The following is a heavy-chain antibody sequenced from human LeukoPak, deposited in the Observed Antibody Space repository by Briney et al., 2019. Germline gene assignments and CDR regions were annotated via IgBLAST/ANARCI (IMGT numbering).Heavy chain of an antibody. D-gene: IGHD2-2*01. V-gene: IGHV3-21*01. J-gene: IGHJ4*02. CDR3: ARVGGRHCSSTSCYDY. CDR1: GFTFSTYG. CDR2: ISSSSSYI. Sequence: GGSLRLSCAASGFTFSTYGMNWVRQAPGKGLEWVSSISSSSSYIYYADSVKGRFTISRDNAKNSLYLQMNSLRAEDTAVYYCARVGGRHCSSTSCYDYWGQGTLVTVSS.